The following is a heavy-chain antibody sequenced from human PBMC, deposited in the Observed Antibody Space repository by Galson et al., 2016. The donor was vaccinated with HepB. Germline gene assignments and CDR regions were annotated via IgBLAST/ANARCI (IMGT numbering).Heavy chain of an antibody. Sequence: SLRLSCATSGFKFTHYSITWVRQAPGKGLEWVSYMRSDGSTTYHAVHVKGRFTIARDTARNSVSLQMNSRKDEDTAIYYCVIAEDYYYGSSGYYPHHFDSCGQGTLVTVSS. CDR3: VIAEDYYYGSSGYYPHHFDS. CDR1: GFKFTHYS. CDR2: MRSDGSTT. J-gene: IGHJ4*02. D-gene: IGHD3-22*01. V-gene: IGHV3-48*02.